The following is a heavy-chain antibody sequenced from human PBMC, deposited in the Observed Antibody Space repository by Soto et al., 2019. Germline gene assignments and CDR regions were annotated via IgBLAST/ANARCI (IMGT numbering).Heavy chain of an antibody. V-gene: IGHV1-69*01. Sequence: QVQLVQSGAEVKKPGSSVKVSCKASGGTFSSYAISWVRQAPGQGLEWMGGIIPIFGTANYAQKFQGRVTITADESTSTAYMELSSLRSEVTAVYYCARVPTDCSRTSCRIEYYYYGMDVWGQGTTVTVSS. D-gene: IGHD2-2*01. J-gene: IGHJ6*02. CDR1: GGTFSSYA. CDR3: ARVPTDCSRTSCRIEYYYYGMDV. CDR2: IIPIFGTA.